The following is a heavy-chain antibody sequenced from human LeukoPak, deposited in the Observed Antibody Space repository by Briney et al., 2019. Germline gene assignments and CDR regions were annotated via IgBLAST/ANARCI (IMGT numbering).Heavy chain of an antibody. D-gene: IGHD4/OR15-4a*01. CDR1: GFTVSSTY. V-gene: IGHV3-66*01. CDR2: VYSGGTT. CDR3: ARDLYDYGSY. J-gene: IGHJ4*02. Sequence: GGSLRLSCAASGFTVSSTYMSWVRQAPGKGLEWVSVVYSGGTTYYADSVKGRFTISRDNSKNTLYLQMNSLRTEDTAVYYCARDLYDYGSYWGQGTLVTVSS.